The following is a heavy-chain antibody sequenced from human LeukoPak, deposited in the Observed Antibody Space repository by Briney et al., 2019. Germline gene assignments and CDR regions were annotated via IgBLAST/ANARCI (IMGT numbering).Heavy chain of an antibody. Sequence: GGSLRLSCTASGFTFSNYRMNWVRQAPGKGLEWVSSISSGSLSIDYADSVKGRFTISRDNAKNSLHLQMNSLRAEDTAVYYCASGTQSDYWGQGTLVTVPS. CDR3: ASGTQSDY. J-gene: IGHJ4*02. D-gene: IGHD1-14*01. CDR2: ISSGSLSI. CDR1: GFTFSNYR. V-gene: IGHV3-21*01.